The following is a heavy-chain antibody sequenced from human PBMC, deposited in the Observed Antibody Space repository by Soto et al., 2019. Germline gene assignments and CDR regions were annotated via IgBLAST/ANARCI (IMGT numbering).Heavy chain of an antibody. Sequence: ASVKVSCKASGYTFTSYDINWVRQATGQGLEWMGWMNPNSGNTGYGQKFQGRVTMTRNTSISTAYMELSSLRSEDTAVYYCARLSPTENYYYYMDVWGKGTTVTVSS. CDR3: ARLSPTENYYYYMDV. V-gene: IGHV1-8*01. D-gene: IGHD1-26*01. CDR1: GYTFTSYD. J-gene: IGHJ6*03. CDR2: MNPNSGNT.